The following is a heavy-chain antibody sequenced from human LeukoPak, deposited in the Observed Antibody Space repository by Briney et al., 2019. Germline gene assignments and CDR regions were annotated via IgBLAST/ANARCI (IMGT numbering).Heavy chain of an antibody. CDR3: ARVWGDFETD. D-gene: IGHD3-16*01. CDR2: RYYSGST. J-gene: IGHJ1*01. CDR1: GGSISSYY. V-gene: IGHV4-59*01. Sequence: SESLSLTCSVSGGSISSYYWTWIRQPPGKGLEWIGYRYYSGSTTYNPSLKSRVTISVDTSKSKFSLKLISVTAADTAIYYCARVWGDFETDWGQGTLVTVSS.